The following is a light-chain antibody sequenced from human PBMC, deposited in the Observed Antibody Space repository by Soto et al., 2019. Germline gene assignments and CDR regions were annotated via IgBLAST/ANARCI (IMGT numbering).Light chain of an antibody. CDR3: GSWDSSLSAYV. Sequence: QSVMTQPPSVSAAPGQTVTISCSGSSSNIGGNSVSWYQQLPGTAPKLLIYDDNNRPSGITDRFSGSKSGTSATLGITGFQTGDEADYYCGSWDSSLSAYVFGTGTKVTVL. CDR1: SSNIGGNS. CDR2: DDN. J-gene: IGLJ1*01. V-gene: IGLV1-51*01.